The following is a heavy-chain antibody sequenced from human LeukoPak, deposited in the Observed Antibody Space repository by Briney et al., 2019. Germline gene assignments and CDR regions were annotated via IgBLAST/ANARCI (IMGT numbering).Heavy chain of an antibody. V-gene: IGHV4-31*03. CDR3: ARRNYETSSNDQNWFDP. CDR2: IYYSGST. CDR1: GGSISSGGYY. Sequence: SETLSLTCTVSGGSISSGGYYWSWIRQHPGKGLEWIGYIYYSGSTYYNPSLKSRVTISVDTSKNQFSLKLSSVTAADTAVYYCARRNYETSSNDQNWFDPWGQGTLVTVSS. J-gene: IGHJ5*02. D-gene: IGHD3-16*01.